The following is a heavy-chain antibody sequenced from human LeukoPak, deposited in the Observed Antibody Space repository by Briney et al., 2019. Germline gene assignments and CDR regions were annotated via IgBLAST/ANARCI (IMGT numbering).Heavy chain of an antibody. CDR2: IYYSGST. V-gene: IGHV4-61*05. J-gene: IGHJ6*03. D-gene: IGHD3-10*01. Sequence: PSETLSLTCTVSGGSIRSSTYYWGWIRQPPGKGLEWIGYIYYSGSTNYNPSLKSRVTISVDTSKNQFSLKLSSVTAADTAVYYCAHERANYGSGNYYYYYMDVWGKGTTVTVSS. CDR3: AHERANYGSGNYYYYYMDV. CDR1: GGSIRSSTYY.